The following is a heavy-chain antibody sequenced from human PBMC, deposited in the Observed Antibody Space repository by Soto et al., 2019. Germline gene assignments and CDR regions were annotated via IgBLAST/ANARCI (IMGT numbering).Heavy chain of an antibody. Sequence: ASVKVSCKASGYTFTSYDINWVRQATGQGLEWMGWMNPNSGNTGYAQKFQGRVTMTRNTSISTAYMELSSLRSEDTAVYYCALFVRGVILNDYWGQGTLVTVSS. CDR2: MNPNSGNT. V-gene: IGHV1-8*01. CDR1: GYTFTSYD. D-gene: IGHD3-10*01. CDR3: ALFVRGVILNDY. J-gene: IGHJ4*02.